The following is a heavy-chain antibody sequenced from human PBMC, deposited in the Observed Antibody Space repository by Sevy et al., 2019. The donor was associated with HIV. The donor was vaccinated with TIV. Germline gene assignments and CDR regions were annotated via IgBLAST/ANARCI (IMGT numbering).Heavy chain of an antibody. J-gene: IGHJ6*02. CDR2: IKSEFDGGAI. Sequence: GGSLRLSCTASGFTFSSAWMSWVRQAPGKGLGWVGRIKSEFDGGAIDYAAPVKGRFTISREDSKNTVYLQMNSLKTEETAVYYCITDPAYRGYDEEVINYYFYGMDVWGQGTTVTVSS. D-gene: IGHD5-12*01. CDR1: GFTFSSAW. V-gene: IGHV3-15*01. CDR3: ITDPAYRGYDEEVINYYFYGMDV.